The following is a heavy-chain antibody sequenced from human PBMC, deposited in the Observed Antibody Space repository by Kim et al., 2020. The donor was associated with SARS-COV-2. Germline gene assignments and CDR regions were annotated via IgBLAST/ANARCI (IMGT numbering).Heavy chain of an antibody. Sequence: SETLSLTCTVSGGSITPYYWSWIRQPPVKGLEWIGCVQYSGTTYYNPSLKTRVTISVDTSKNQFSLTVDSVTTADTAVYYCAAYKRSIDLDVWGQGTTVTVSS. D-gene: IGHD1-1*01. CDR2: VQYSGTT. CDR3: AAYKRSIDLDV. J-gene: IGHJ6*02. V-gene: IGHV4-59*13. CDR1: GGSITPYY.